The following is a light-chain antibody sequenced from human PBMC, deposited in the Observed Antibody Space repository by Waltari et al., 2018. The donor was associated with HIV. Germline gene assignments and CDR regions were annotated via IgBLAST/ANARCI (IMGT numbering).Light chain of an antibody. J-gene: IGKJ4*01. CDR3: QHYKLT. Sequence: DIQMTQSPSPLSASVGDRVTITCRANQSISRWLAWYQQKPGKAPKLLIYKASTLESGVPSRFSGSGSGTDFSLTISSLQPDDFATYYCQHYKLTFGGGTKV. CDR1: QSISRW. V-gene: IGKV1-5*03. CDR2: KAS.